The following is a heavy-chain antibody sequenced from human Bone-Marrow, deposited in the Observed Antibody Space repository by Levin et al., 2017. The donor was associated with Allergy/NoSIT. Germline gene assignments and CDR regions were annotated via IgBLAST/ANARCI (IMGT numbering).Heavy chain of an antibody. V-gene: IGHV3-23*01. J-gene: IGHJ4*02. D-gene: IGHD4-17*01. CDR1: GFTFSNYA. CDR2: ISGSGYTS. CDR3: AKEIGAAVTNVNGFFDY. Sequence: PGGSLRLSCAASGFTFSNYAMNWVRLAPGKGLEWVSAISGSGYTSYYADSVRGRFSVSRDNSRNTLFLQMNSLRVEDTAIYYCAKEIGAAVTNVNGFFDYWGQGILVTVSS.